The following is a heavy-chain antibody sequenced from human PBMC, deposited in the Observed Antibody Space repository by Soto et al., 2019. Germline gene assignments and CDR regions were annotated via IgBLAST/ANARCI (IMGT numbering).Heavy chain of an antibody. Sequence: GGSLRLSCAASGFTFSIYAMNWVRQAPGKGLEWVSVISGSGSSTYYADSVRGRFTISRDNSKNTLYVQMDSLRAEDTAVYYCAKDSPPTYYWGQGTLVTVSS. V-gene: IGHV3-23*01. CDR1: GFTFSIYA. CDR2: ISGSGSST. J-gene: IGHJ4*02. CDR3: AKDSPPTYY.